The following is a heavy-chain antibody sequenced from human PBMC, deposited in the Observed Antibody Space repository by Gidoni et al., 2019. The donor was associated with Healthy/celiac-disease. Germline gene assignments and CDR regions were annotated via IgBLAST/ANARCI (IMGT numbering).Heavy chain of an antibody. Sequence: EVQLLESGGGLVQPGGSLRLPCAASGFTFSSYALSWVRQAPGKGLGWVSAISGSGGSTYYADSVKGRFTISRDNSKNTLYLQMNSLRAEDTAVYYCAKDGQSAYQYIGVGSGRGYYWGQGTLVTVSS. CDR1: GFTFSSYA. V-gene: IGHV3-23*01. CDR2: ISGSGGST. J-gene: IGHJ4*02. D-gene: IGHD3-10*01. CDR3: AKDGQSAYQYIGVGSGRGYY.